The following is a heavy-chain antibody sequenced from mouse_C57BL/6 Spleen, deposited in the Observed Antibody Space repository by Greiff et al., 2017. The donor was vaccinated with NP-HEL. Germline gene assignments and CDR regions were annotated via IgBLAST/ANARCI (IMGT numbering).Heavy chain of an antibody. J-gene: IGHJ4*01. Sequence: VQLQQSGPELVKPGDSVKISCKASGYSFTGYFMNWVMQSHGKSLEWIGRINPYNGDTFYNQKFKGQATLTVDKSSSTAHMELRSLTSEDSAVYYCARQGFMDYWGQGTSVTVSS. CDR2: INPYNGDT. V-gene: IGHV1-20*01. CDR3: ARQGFMDY. CDR1: GYSFTGYF.